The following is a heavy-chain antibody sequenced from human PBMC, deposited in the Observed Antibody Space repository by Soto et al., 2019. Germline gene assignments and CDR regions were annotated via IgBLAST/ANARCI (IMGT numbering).Heavy chain of an antibody. V-gene: IGHV3-9*01. CDR1: GFTFDDYA. CDR3: AKGSPSYSGDYYDSSALDY. J-gene: IGHJ4*02. Sequence: GGSLRLSCAASGFTFDDYAMHWVRQAPGKGLEWVSGISWNSGSIGYADSVKGRFTISRDNAKNSLYLQMNSLRAEDTALYYCAKGSPSYSGDYYDSSALDYWGQGTLVTVSS. D-gene: IGHD3-22*01. CDR2: ISWNSGSI.